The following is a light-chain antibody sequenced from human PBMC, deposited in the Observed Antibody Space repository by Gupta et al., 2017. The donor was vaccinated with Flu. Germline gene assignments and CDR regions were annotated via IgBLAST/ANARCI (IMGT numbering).Light chain of an antibody. J-gene: IGLJ2*01. CDR2: EDN. V-gene: IGLV3-10*01. CDR3: YSSDRSGDHRGI. CDR1: TLLKHY. Sequence: GDTLLKHYAYGYRQKSGQAPVLVLYEDNDRPSGIPERFSGSSSGTVATLTISGAQVEDEADYFCYSSDRSGDHRGIFGGGTKLSVL.